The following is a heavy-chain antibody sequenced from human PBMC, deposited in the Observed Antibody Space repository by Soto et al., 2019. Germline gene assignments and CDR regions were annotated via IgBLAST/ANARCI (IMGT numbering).Heavy chain of an antibody. V-gene: IGHV3-30-3*01. CDR3: ARETDSSGYYSYFDY. CDR1: GFTFSSYA. J-gene: IGHJ4*02. D-gene: IGHD3-22*01. CDR2: ISYDGSNK. Sequence: GGSLRLSCAASGFTFSSYAMHWVRQAPGKGLEWVAVISYDGSNKYYADSVKGRFTISRDNSKNTLYLQMNSLRAEDTAVYYCARETDSSGYYSYFDYWGQGTLVTVSS.